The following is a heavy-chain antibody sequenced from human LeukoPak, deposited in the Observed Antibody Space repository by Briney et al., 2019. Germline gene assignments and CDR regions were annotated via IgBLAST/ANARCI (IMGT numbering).Heavy chain of an antibody. J-gene: IGHJ4*02. V-gene: IGHV3-7*01. CDR3: ARDKSVYYDTSGSRFDY. D-gene: IGHD3-22*01. CDR2: IKQDGSEK. CDR1: GFTFNKYW. Sequence: GGSLRLSCVASGFTFNKYWMHWVRQIPGEGLEWVANIKQDGSEKYYVDSVKGRFTISRDNAKNSLYLQMNSLRAEDTAVYYCARDKSVYYDTSGSRFDYWGQGILVTVSS.